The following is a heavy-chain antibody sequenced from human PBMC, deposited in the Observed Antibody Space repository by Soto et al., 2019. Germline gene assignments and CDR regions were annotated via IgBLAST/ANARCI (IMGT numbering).Heavy chain of an antibody. Sequence: PGGSLRLSCAASGFNFSDHYMNWIRQAPGKGLEWVSYISGSSRYTNFADSVKGRFTISRDNAKNSLYLQMSSLRAEDTAVYYCARHTSGWHYYDYWGQGTPVTVSS. J-gene: IGHJ4*02. CDR3: ARHTSGWHYYDY. CDR2: ISGSSRYT. D-gene: IGHD6-19*01. CDR1: GFNFSDHY. V-gene: IGHV3-11*06.